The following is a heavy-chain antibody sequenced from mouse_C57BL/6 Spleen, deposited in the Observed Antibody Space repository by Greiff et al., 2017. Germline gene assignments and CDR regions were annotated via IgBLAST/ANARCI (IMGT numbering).Heavy chain of an antibody. CDR3: AREKRTTVVEGFAY. CDR1: GYTFTSYW. V-gene: IGHV1-64*01. J-gene: IGHJ3*01. CDR2: IHPNSGST. D-gene: IGHD1-1*01. Sequence: VQLQQSGAELVKPGASVKLSCKASGYTFTSYWMHWVKQRPGQGLEWIGMIHPNSGSTNYNEKFKSKATLTVDKSSSTAYMQLSSLTSEDSAVYYCAREKRTTVVEGFAYWGQGTLVTVSA.